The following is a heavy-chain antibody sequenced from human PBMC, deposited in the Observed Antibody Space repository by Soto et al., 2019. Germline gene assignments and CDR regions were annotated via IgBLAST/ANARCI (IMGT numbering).Heavy chain of an antibody. D-gene: IGHD6-19*01. CDR2: ISAYNGNT. CDR1: GYTFTSYG. CDR3: ATMNSGWDYYFDY. J-gene: IGHJ4*02. V-gene: IGHV1-18*01. Sequence: ASVKVSCKASGYTFTSYGISWVRQAPGQGLEWMGWISAYNGNTNYAQKLQGRVTMTKDTSTDAAYMELSSLRSDDTAVYYCATMNSGWDYYFDYWGQGTLVTVSS.